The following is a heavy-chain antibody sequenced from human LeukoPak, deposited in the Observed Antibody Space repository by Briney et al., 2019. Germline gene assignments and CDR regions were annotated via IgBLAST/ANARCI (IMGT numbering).Heavy chain of an antibody. D-gene: IGHD3-22*01. J-gene: IGHJ5*02. CDR2: IYTSGST. CDR3: ARESHDYYDSSGYYGRNWFDP. V-gene: IGHV4-61*02. Sequence: SQTLSLTCTVSGGSISSGSYYWSWIRQPAGKGLEWIGRIYTSGSTNYNPSLKSRVTISVDTYKNQFSLKLSSVTAADTAVYYCARESHDYYDSSGYYGRNWFDPWGQGTLVTVSS. CDR1: GGSISSGSYY.